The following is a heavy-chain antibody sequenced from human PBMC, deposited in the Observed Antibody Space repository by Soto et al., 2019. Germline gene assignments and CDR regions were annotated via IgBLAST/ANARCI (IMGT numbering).Heavy chain of an antibody. CDR2: ITWNSGNI. D-gene: IGHD3-3*01. V-gene: IGHV3-9*01. CDR3: VKDGLTSVLGLVFDASDI. Sequence: EVQLVESGGGLVQPGRSLRLSCAASGFIFEDYGMHWVRQAPGKGPECVSGITWNSGNIAYAETVKGRFTISRDNAKNSLYLLMNSLIAEDTALYYCVKDGLTSVLGLVFDASDIWGHGTMVTVSS. J-gene: IGHJ3*02. CDR1: GFIFEDYG.